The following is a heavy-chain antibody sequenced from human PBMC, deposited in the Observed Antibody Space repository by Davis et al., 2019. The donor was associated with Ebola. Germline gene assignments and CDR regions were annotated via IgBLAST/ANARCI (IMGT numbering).Heavy chain of an antibody. CDR1: GFTLSSFG. Sequence: PGGSLRLSCAASGFTLSSFGMHWVRQAPGKGLEWVAVISYDGSDKYYADSVKGRFTISRDNSKNTLYLQMNSLRAGDTAVYYCARGRIAVPGTGNWFDPWGQGTLVTVSS. J-gene: IGHJ5*02. CDR3: ARGRIAVPGTGNWFDP. CDR2: ISYDGSDK. D-gene: IGHD6-19*01. V-gene: IGHV3-30*03.